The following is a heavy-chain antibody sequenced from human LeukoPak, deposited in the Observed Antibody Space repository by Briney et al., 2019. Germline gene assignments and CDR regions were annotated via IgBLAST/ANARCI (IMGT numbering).Heavy chain of an antibody. CDR2: ISGSGGST. V-gene: IGHV3-23*01. J-gene: IGHJ6*03. CDR3: AKGGVDIVVVPAAINYYYYMDV. CDR1: GFTFSSYG. D-gene: IGHD2-2*02. Sequence: GGSLRPSCAASGFTFSSYGMHWVRQAPGKGLEWVSAISGSGGSTYYADSVKGRFTISRDNSKNTLYLQMNSLRAEDTAVYYCAKGGVDIVVVPAAINYYYYMDVWGKGTTVTVSS.